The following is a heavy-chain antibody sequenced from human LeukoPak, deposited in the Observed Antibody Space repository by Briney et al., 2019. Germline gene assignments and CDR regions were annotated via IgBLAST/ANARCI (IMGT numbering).Heavy chain of an antibody. CDR1: GFTFDDYG. J-gene: IGHJ4*02. Sequence: GGSLRLPCAASGFTFDDYGMSWVRQAPGKGLEWVSGINWNGGSTGYADSVKGRFTISRDNAKNSLYLQMNSLRAEDTALYYCARGPTYYYDSSGYYGHRNYFDYWGQGTLVTVSS. CDR3: ARGPTYYYDSSGYYGHRNYFDY. CDR2: INWNGGST. D-gene: IGHD3-22*01. V-gene: IGHV3-20*04.